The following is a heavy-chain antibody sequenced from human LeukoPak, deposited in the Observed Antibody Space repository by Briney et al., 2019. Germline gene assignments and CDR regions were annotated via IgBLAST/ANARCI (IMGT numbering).Heavy chain of an antibody. CDR3: ARLAYSGSYY. V-gene: IGHV4-39*01. CDR2: IYYSGST. D-gene: IGHD1-26*01. Sequence: KPSETLSLTCTVSGGSISSSSYYWGWIRQPPGKGLEWIGSIYYSGSTYYNPSLKSRVTVSVDTSKNQFSLKLSSVTAADTAVYYCARLAYSGSYYWGQGTLLTVSS. CDR1: GGSISSSSYY. J-gene: IGHJ4*02.